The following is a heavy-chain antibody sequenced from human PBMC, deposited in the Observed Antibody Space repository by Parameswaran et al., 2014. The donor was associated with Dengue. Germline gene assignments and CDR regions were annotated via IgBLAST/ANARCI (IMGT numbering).Heavy chain of an antibody. D-gene: IGHD4-17*01. Sequence: WIRQPPGKGLEWIGNIYFSGSTNYNSSLKNRVTISIDTSKNQFSLNLSSVTAADTAIYYCAKTPRYGHLDYWAQGILVTVPQ. CDR2: IYFSGST. CDR3: AKTPRYGHLDY. J-gene: IGHJ4*02. V-gene: IGHV4-59*01.